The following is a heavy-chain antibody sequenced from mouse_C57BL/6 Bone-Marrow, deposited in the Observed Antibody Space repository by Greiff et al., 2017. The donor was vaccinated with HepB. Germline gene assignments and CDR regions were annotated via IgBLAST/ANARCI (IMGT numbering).Heavy chain of an antibody. CDR3: ACYYGSSLWYFDV. J-gene: IGHJ1*03. Sequence: QVQLQQSGAELARPGASVKLSCTASGYTFTSYGISWVKQRTGQGREWIGELYPRSGNTYYNEKFNGKATLTADKSSSTAYMELRSLTAEDSAVYCCACYYGSSLWYFDVWGTGTTVTVSS. V-gene: IGHV1-81*01. D-gene: IGHD1-1*01. CDR1: GYTFTSYG. CDR2: LYPRSGNT.